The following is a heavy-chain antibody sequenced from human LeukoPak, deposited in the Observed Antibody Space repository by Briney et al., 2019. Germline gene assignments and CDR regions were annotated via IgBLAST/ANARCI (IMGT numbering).Heavy chain of an antibody. CDR2: IYYSGNT. J-gene: IGHJ4*02. CDR3: ARLWSGLRPPDY. Sequence: SETLFLTCTVSGGSISSNNYYWGWVRQPPGKGLEWIGSIYYSGNTYYNPSLKSRVTISVDTSKNQFSLKLSSVTAADTAVFYCARLWSGLRPPDYWGQGTLVTVSS. V-gene: IGHV4-39*01. CDR1: GGSISSNNYY. D-gene: IGHD3-3*01.